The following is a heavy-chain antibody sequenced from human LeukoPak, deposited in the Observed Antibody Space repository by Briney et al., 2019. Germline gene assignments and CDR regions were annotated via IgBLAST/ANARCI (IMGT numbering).Heavy chain of an antibody. D-gene: IGHD2-2*01. CDR3: ARERCSSTSCIYYYGMDV. J-gene: IGHJ6*02. V-gene: IGHV1-46*01. CDR2: INPSGGST. CDR1: GYTFTSYY. Sequence: APVKVSCKASGYTFTSYYMHWVRQAPGQGLEWMGIINPSGGSTSYAQKFQGRVTMTRDTSTSTVYMELSSLRSEDTAVYYCARERCSSTSCIYYYGMDVWGQGTTVTVSS.